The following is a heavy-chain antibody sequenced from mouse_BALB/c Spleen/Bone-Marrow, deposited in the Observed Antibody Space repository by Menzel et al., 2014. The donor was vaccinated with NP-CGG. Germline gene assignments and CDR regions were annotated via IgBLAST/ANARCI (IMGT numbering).Heavy chain of an antibody. CDR1: GYTFTSYY. Sequence: QVQLKQSGAELVKPGASVKLSCKASGYTFTSYYMYWVKQRPGQGLEWFGEIDPSNGGTNFNEKFKNKATLTVDKSSSTAYMQLNSLTSEDSAVYYCSRGRRDALDYWGQGTSVTVSS. CDR3: SRGRRDALDY. J-gene: IGHJ4*01. CDR2: IDPSNGGT. V-gene: IGHV1S81*02.